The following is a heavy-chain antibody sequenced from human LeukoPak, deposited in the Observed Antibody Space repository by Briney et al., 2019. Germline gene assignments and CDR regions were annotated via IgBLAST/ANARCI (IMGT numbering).Heavy chain of an antibody. Sequence: KASQTLSLTCTVSGGSISSGGYYWSWIRQHPGKGLEWIGYIYYSGSTYYNPSLKSRVTISVDTSKNQFSLKLSSVTAADTAVYYCARGNRAGYSSSWYGYWFDPWGQGTLVTVSS. D-gene: IGHD6-13*01. J-gene: IGHJ5*02. CDR2: IYYSGST. CDR3: ARGNRAGYSSSWYGYWFDP. V-gene: IGHV4-31*03. CDR1: GGSISSGGYY.